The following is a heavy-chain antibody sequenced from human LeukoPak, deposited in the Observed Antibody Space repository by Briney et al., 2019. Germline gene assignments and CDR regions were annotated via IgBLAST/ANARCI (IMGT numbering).Heavy chain of an antibody. Sequence: PSETLSLTCTVSGGSISSSSYYWGWIRQPPGKGLEWIGSIYYSGSTYYNPSLKSRVTISVDTSKNQFSLKLSSVTAADTAVYYCARGTEMATIPSYYFDYWGQGTLVTVSS. D-gene: IGHD5-24*01. V-gene: IGHV4-39*07. CDR2: IYYSGST. CDR1: GGSISSSSYY. J-gene: IGHJ4*02. CDR3: ARGTEMATIPSYYFDY.